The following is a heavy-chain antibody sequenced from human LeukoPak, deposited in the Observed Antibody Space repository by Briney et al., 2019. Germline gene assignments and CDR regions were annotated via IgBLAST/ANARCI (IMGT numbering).Heavy chain of an antibody. Sequence: GGSLRLSCAASGFTFSSYSMNWVRQAPGKGLEWVSSISSSSSYIYYADSVKGRFTISRDNAKNSLYLQMNSLRAEDTAVYYCARNHYGSGSYSWFDPWGQGTLVTVSS. D-gene: IGHD3-10*01. CDR1: GFTFSSYS. J-gene: IGHJ5*02. CDR2: ISSSSSYI. CDR3: ARNHYGSGSYSWFDP. V-gene: IGHV3-21*01.